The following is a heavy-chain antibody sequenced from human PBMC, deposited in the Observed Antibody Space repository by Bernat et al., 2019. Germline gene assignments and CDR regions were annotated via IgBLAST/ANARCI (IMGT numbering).Heavy chain of an antibody. CDR1: GYTFSKSG. CDR2: IWGDGSKK. D-gene: IGHD5-24*01. CDR3: AKGTSGDGDLDD. J-gene: IGHJ4*02. Sequence: QVQLVESGGGVVQAGRSLRLSCAASGYTFSKSGMHWVRQAPGKGLEWVAVIWGDGSKKFYADSVKGRFSISKDDSKNTLYLQMNSLTAEDTAVYYFAKGTSGDGDLDDWGQGALVTVSS. V-gene: IGHV3-33*06.